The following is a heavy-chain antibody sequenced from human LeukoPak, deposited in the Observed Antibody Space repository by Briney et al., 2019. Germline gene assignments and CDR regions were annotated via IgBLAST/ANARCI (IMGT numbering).Heavy chain of an antibody. CDR1: GFTFSSYG. D-gene: IGHD3-9*01. V-gene: IGHV3-7*01. CDR2: IKEDGSAQ. J-gene: IGHJ4*02. Sequence: PGGSLRLSCAASGFTFSSYGMHWVRQAPGKGLEWVANIKEDGSAQYYVHSVRGRFTISRDNAKNSLSLQMNSLRVEDTAVYYCARDTGYFKFDYWGQGTLATVSS. CDR3: ARDTGYFKFDY.